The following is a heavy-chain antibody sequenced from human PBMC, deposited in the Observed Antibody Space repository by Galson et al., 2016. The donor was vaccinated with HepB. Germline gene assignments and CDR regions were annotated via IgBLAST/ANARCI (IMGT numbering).Heavy chain of an antibody. V-gene: IGHV3-30-3*01. CDR3: AKEGHHDFWSGYYSWFAP. CDR1: GFTFSSYA. Sequence: SLRLSCAASGFTFSSYAIHWVRQAPGKGLEWVAVISYDGTNKYYADSVKGRFTISRDNSKNSLYLQMNSLRPEDTAVYYCAKEGHHDFWSGYYSWFAPWGQGTLVTVSS. D-gene: IGHD3-3*01. CDR2: ISYDGTNK. J-gene: IGHJ5*02.